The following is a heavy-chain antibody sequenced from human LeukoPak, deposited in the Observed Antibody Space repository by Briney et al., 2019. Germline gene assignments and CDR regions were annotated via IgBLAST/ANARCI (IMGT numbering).Heavy chain of an antibody. Sequence: GESLKISCKGSGYSFTTFWVAWVRQMPGKGLEWLGIIYPGDSDTRYNPSSQGQVTFSADKSISIAYLQWSSLKASDTAMYYCASLRSYSDAFDIWGRGTMVTVSS. D-gene: IGHD2-21*01. CDR3: ASLRSYSDAFDI. CDR2: IYPGDSDT. J-gene: IGHJ3*02. V-gene: IGHV5-51*01. CDR1: GYSFTTFW.